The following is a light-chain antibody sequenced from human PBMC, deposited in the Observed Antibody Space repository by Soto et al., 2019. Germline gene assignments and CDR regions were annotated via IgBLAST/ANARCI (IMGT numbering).Light chain of an antibody. CDR2: AAS. CDR3: QQYNNWPPIT. Sequence: EIVFTQSPVTLSLSPGERATLSCRASQSVSSYYLAWYQQKPGQAPRLLIYAASSRATGIPDRFSGSGSGTEFTLTISSLQSEDFAVYYCQQYNNWPPITFGQGTHWRL. V-gene: IGKV3D-15*01. CDR1: QSVSSY. J-gene: IGKJ5*01.